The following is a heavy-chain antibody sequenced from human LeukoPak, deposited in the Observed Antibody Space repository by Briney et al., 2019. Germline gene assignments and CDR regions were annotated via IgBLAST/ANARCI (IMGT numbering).Heavy chain of an antibody. V-gene: IGHV1-18*01. CDR3: ARVDPNYYDSSGYWWGAFDI. CDR1: GYTFTSYG. Sequence: ASVKVSCTASGYTFTSYGISWVRQAPGQGLEWMGWISAYNGNTNYAQKLQGRVTTTTDTSTSTAYMELRSLRSDDTAVYYCARVDPNYYDSSGYWWGAFDIWGQGTMVTVSS. CDR2: ISAYNGNT. J-gene: IGHJ3*02. D-gene: IGHD3-22*01.